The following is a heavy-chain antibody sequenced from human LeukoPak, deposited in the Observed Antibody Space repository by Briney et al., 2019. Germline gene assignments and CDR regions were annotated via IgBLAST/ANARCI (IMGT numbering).Heavy chain of an antibody. CDR2: IKQDGSEK. CDR1: GFTFSSNC. CDR3: TGLPNSSWSTGVDY. J-gene: IGHJ4*02. D-gene: IGHD6-13*01. V-gene: IGHV3-7*03. Sequence: PGGSLRLSCAASGFTFSSNCMSWVRQAPGKGLEWVANIKQDGSEKYYVDSVKGRFTISRDNAKNSLYLQMNSLKTEDTAVYYCTGLPNSSWSTGVDYWGQGTLVTVSS.